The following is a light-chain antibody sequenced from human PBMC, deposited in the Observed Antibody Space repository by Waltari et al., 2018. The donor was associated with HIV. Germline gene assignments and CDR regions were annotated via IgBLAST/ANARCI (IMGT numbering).Light chain of an antibody. Sequence: DIQMTQSPSSLSASLGDRVTITCRASQGISRFLAWYQQRPGKVPKALIYAASTLQSGVPSRFSGSGSGTDFTLTISSLQPEDVGTYYCQRYSSDGSIFTFGGGTKVEIK. CDR3: QRYSSDGSIFT. J-gene: IGKJ4*01. V-gene: IGKV1-27*01. CDR2: AAS. CDR1: QGISRF.